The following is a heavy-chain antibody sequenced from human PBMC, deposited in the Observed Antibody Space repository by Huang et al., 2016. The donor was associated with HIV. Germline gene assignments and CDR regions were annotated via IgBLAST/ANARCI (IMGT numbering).Heavy chain of an antibody. CDR2: SNHSGST. D-gene: IGHD1-1*01. V-gene: IGHV4-34*01. CDR1: GGSFSGYY. J-gene: IGHJ3*02. CDR3: ARERMMSWLDDHDAFDI. Sequence: QVQLQQWGAGLLKPSETLSLTCAVDGGSFSGYYWSWIRQSPGKGLEWIGESNHSGSTNDNPSLKSRLTISVDTSKNQFSLKLSSVTAADTAVYYCARERMMSWLDDHDAFDIWGQGTMVTVSS.